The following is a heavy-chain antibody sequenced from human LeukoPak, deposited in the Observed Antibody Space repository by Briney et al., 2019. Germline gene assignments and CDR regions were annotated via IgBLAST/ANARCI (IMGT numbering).Heavy chain of an antibody. CDR2: ISGSGDST. J-gene: IGHJ3*02. V-gene: IGHV3-23*01. CDR1: GFTFSGYA. D-gene: IGHD3-3*01. Sequence: PGGSLRLSCAASGFTFSGYAMSWVRQAPGKGLEWVSVISGSGDSTYYADSVKGRFTISRDISKNTLYLQMKSLRAGDTAVYYCAKDKTYDDFWSGHDAFDIWGQGTMVTVSS. CDR3: AKDKTYDDFWSGHDAFDI.